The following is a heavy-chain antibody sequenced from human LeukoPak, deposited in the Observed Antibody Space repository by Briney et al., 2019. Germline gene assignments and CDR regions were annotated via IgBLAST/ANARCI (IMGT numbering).Heavy chain of an antibody. Sequence: GGSLRLSCAASGFTFSNALMSWVRQAPGKGLEWVGRIKSKTDDGKTDYAAPVKGRFTISKDDSKNTLYLQINSLKTEDTALYYCTIIAMKAYWGEGSMVSVSS. CDR1: GFTFSNAL. CDR3: TIIAMKAY. V-gene: IGHV3-15*01. J-gene: IGHJ4*02. CDR2: IKSKTDDGKT.